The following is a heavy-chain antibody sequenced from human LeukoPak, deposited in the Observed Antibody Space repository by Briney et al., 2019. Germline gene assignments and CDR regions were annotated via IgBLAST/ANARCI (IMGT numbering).Heavy chain of an antibody. D-gene: IGHD3-22*01. Sequence: SVKVSCKASGGTFSSYAISRVRQAPGQGLEWMGRIIPIFGIANYAQKFQGRVTITADKSTSTAYMELSILRSEDTAVYYCARVSDLDYYDSSGPNWFDPWGQGTLVTVSS. CDR1: GGTFSSYA. CDR2: IIPIFGIA. V-gene: IGHV1-69*04. J-gene: IGHJ5*02. CDR3: ARVSDLDYYDSSGPNWFDP.